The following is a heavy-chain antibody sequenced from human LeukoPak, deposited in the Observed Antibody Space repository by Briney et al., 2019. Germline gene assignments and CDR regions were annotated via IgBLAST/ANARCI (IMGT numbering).Heavy chain of an antibody. J-gene: IGHJ3*02. V-gene: IGHV3-23*01. Sequence: GGSLRLSCAPSGFTFSSYAMMWLRQAPGKGLEWVSAISGGGGTTLYADSVKGRFTISRDNSKNTLYLQMSSLRAEDTAVYYCARDPNGDYIGAFDIWGQGTMVTVSS. CDR3: ARDPNGDYIGAFDI. CDR2: ISGGGGTT. CDR1: GFTFSSYA. D-gene: IGHD4-17*01.